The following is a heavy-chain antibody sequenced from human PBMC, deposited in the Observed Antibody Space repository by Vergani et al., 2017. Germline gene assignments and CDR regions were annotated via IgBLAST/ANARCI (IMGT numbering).Heavy chain of an antibody. J-gene: IGHJ4*02. CDR1: GFTFSSYA. CDR2: ISGSGGST. CDR3: AKVGSGYDLIRWDSSGWYYFDY. D-gene: IGHD6-19*01. V-gene: IGHV3-23*01. Sequence: EVQLLESGGGLVQPGGSLRLSCAASGFTFSSYAMSWVRQAPGKGLEWVSAISGSGGSTYYADSVKGRFTISRDNSKNTLYLQMNSLRAEDTAVYYCAKVGSGYDLIRWDSSGWYYFDYWGQGTLVTVSS.